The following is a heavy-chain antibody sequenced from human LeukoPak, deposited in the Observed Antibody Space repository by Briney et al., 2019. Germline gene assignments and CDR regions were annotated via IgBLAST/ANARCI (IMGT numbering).Heavy chain of an antibody. D-gene: IGHD6-19*01. V-gene: IGHV6-1*01. J-gene: IGHJ4*02. CDR1: GDSVSSSSAA. Sequence: SQTLSLTCAISGDSVSSSSAAWIWIRQSPSRVLHWQVRTYYRSKWYSDYGPSVRGRITIGPHASKNKFSLQLNSVTPEDTAVYYCARYGSAWYIDSWGQGTLVTVSS. CDR2: TYYRSKWYS. CDR3: ARYGSAWYIDS.